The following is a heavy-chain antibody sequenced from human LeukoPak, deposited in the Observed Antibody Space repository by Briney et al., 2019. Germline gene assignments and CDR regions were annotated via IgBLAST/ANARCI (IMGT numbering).Heavy chain of an antibody. Sequence: GGSLRLSCAASGFTFSTYGMHWVRQAPGQGLEWVAFILYDGTNKYYADSVKGRFTISRDNSKNTLFLQMNSLRAEDTALYYCAKDLKEGFCSTTSCYGIDSWGQGTLVTVSS. CDR1: GFTFSTYG. CDR2: ILYDGTNK. V-gene: IGHV3-30*02. D-gene: IGHD2-2*01. J-gene: IGHJ4*02. CDR3: AKDLKEGFCSTTSCYGIDS.